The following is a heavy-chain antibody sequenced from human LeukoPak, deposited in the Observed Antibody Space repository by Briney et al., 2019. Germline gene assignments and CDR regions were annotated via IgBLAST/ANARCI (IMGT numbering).Heavy chain of an antibody. V-gene: IGHV4-39*01. CDR1: GGSISSGSYF. CDR2: ISYSGKT. D-gene: IGHD4/OR15-4a*01. Sequence: SETLSLTCNVSGGSISSGSYFWGWIRQPPGKGLEWIGSISYSGKTYYNPSFKSRVTIYVDTSKNQFSLKLNSVTATDTAVYYCATRGSEGSSSYGAFDYWGQGTLVTVSS. J-gene: IGHJ4*02. CDR3: ATRGSEGSSSYGAFDY.